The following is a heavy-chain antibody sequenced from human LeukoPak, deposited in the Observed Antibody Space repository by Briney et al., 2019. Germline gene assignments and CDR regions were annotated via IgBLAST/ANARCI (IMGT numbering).Heavy chain of an antibody. J-gene: IGHJ4*02. CDR1: GFTFSSYA. CDR2: IKEDESAK. V-gene: IGHV3-7*01. Sequence: GGSLRLSCTASGFTFSSYAMYWVRQAPGKGLDWVANIKEDESAKFYADSVRGRFTISRDNAKNSVYLEMNNLRVEDTAVYYCARAVDVADYWGRGTLVTVSS. D-gene: IGHD3-16*01. CDR3: ARAVDVADY.